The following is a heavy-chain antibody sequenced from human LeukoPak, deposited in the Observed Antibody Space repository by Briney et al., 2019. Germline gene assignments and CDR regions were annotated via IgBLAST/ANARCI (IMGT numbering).Heavy chain of an antibody. V-gene: IGHV1-18*01. CDR2: ISAYNGNT. J-gene: IGHJ5*02. Sequence: ASVKVSCKASGYTFTSYGISWVRQAPGQGLEWMGWISAYNGNTNYAQKLQGRVTMTTDTSTSTAYMELRSLRSDDTAVYYCARITIFGVVTPTYWFDPWGQGTLVTVSS. CDR3: ARITIFGVVTPTYWFDP. CDR1: GYTFTSYG. D-gene: IGHD3-3*01.